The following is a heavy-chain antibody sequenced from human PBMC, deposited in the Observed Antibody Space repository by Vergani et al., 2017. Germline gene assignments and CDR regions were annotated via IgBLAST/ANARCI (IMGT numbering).Heavy chain of an antibody. CDR2: ISSSSSYI. V-gene: IGHV3-21*01. CDR3: ARDHCSSTSCYSDY. J-gene: IGHJ4*02. D-gene: IGHD2-2*01. CDR1: GFTFSSYS. Sequence: EVQLVESGGGLVKPGGSLRLSCAASGFTFSSYSMNWVRQAPGKGLEWVSSISSSSSYIYYADSVKGRFTISRDNAKNSLYLQMNSLRAADTAVYYCARDHCSSTSCYSDYWGQGTLVTVSS.